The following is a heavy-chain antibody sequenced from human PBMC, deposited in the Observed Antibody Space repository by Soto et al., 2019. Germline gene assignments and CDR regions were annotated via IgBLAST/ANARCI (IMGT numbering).Heavy chain of an antibody. J-gene: IGHJ5*02. CDR1: GGSISSGGYY. D-gene: IGHD3-10*01. Sequence: SETLSLTCTVSGGSISSGGYYWSWIRQHPGKGLEWIGYIYYSGSTYYNPSLKSRVTISVDTSKNQFSLKLSSVTAADTAVYYCARAITMVRGVFPYNWFDPWGQGTLVTVSS. CDR3: ARAITMVRGVFPYNWFDP. CDR2: IYYSGST. V-gene: IGHV4-31*03.